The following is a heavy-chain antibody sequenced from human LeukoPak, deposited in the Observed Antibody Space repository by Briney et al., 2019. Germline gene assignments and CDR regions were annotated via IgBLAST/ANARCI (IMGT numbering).Heavy chain of an antibody. CDR2: ISSSGSTI. CDR1: GFTFSDYY. J-gene: IGHJ4*02. D-gene: IGHD3-10*01. CDR3: ARAHLPMVRGSFPVIY. Sequence: GGSLRLSCAASGFTFSDYYMSWIRQAPGKGLEWVSYISSSGSTIYYADSVKGRFTISRDNAKNSLYLQMNSLRAEDTAVYYCARAHLPMVRGSFPVIYWGQGTLVTVSS. V-gene: IGHV3-11*04.